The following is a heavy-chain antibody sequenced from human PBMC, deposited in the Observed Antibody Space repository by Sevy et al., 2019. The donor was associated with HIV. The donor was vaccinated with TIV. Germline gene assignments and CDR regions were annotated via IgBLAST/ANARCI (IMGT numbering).Heavy chain of an antibody. CDR1: GFNLGDYA. Sequence: GGSLRLSCSTSGFNLGDYAMSWVRQSPGKGLEWVGFMRSKAFAGTTEYAASVKERLTISTDDSKLSAHLQMNSRRAEDTCIYYCIRSRLLGYTAMVPDYWGQGTLVTVSS. CDR2: MRSKAFAGTT. J-gene: IGHJ4*02. D-gene: IGHD5-18*01. V-gene: IGHV3-49*04. CDR3: IRSRLLGYTAMVPDY.